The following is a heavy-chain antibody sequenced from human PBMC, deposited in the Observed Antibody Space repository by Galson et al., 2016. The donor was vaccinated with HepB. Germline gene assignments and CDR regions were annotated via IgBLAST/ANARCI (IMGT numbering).Heavy chain of an antibody. CDR2: ISYDGGDK. CDR1: EFTFSRYG. D-gene: IGHD2-21*02. J-gene: IGHJ4*02. CDR3: AKLDCGRDCPRDD. V-gene: IGHV3-30*19. Sequence: SLRLSCAASEFTFSRYGMHWVRQAPGKGLEWVAVISYDGGDKHYADSVKGRFTVSRDNSKNTLFLQMNSLRVEDTAVYYCAKLDCGRDCPRDDWGQGTLVTVSS.